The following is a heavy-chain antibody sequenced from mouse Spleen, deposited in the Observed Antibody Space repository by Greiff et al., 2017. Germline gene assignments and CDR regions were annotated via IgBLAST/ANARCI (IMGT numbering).Heavy chain of an antibody. V-gene: IGHV2-6*03. CDR3: ARPHYDYDGGWFAY. CDR1: GFSLTSYG. CDR2: IWSDGST. J-gene: IGHJ3*01. D-gene: IGHD2-4*01. Sequence: QVQLKETGPGLVAPSQSLSITCTVSGFSLTSYGVHWVRQPPGKGLEWLVVIWSDGSTNYNSALKSRLSISKDNSKSQVFLKMNSLQTDDTAMYYCARPHYDYDGGWFAYWGQGTLVTVSA.